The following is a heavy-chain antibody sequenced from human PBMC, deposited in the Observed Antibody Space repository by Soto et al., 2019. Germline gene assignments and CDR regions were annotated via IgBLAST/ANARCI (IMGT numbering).Heavy chain of an antibody. CDR2: INHSGST. D-gene: IGHD4-4*01. J-gene: IGHJ6*03. Sequence: ETLSLTCAVYGGSFSGYYWSWIRQPPGKGLEWIGEINHSGSTNYNPSLKSRVTISVDTSKNQFSLKLSSVTAADTAVYYCARGGSSNLPRAYYYYYMDVWGKGTTVTVSS. CDR1: GGSFSGYY. CDR3: ARGGSSNLPRAYYYYYMDV. V-gene: IGHV4-34*01.